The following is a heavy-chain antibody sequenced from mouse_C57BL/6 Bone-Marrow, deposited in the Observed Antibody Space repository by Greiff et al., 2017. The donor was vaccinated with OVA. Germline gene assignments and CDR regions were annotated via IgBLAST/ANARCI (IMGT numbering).Heavy chain of an antibody. CDR3: ARRGGYGNYVNWYFDV. CDR2: INPSTGGT. J-gene: IGHJ1*03. Sequence: EVQLQQSGPELVKPGASVKISCKASGYSFTGYYMNWVKQSPEKSLEWIGEINPSTGGTTYNQKFKAKATLTVDKSSSTAYMQLKSLTSEDSAVYYCARRGGYGNYVNWYFDVWGTGTTVTVSS. V-gene: IGHV1-42*01. D-gene: IGHD2-1*01. CDR1: GYSFTGYY.